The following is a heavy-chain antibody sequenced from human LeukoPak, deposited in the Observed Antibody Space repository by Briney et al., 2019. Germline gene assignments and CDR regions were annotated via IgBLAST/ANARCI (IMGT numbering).Heavy chain of an antibody. Sequence: GGSLRLSCAASGFTFSSYSMNWVRQAPGKGLEWVSSISTSSSYIYYADSVKGRLTISRDNAKNSLYLQMNSLRAEDTAVYSCARGADGVSSNSRGWFDPWGQGTLVTVSS. V-gene: IGHV3-21*01. CDR2: ISTSSSYI. D-gene: IGHD2-15*01. J-gene: IGHJ5*02. CDR1: GFTFSSYS. CDR3: ARGADGVSSNSRGWFDP.